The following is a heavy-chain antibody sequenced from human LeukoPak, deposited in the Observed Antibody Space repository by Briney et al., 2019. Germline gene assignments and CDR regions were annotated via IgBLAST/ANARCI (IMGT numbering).Heavy chain of an antibody. CDR3: ARRRLSSSWYYDFDY. V-gene: IGHV1-18*01. CDR1: GYTFTSYG. Sequence: RASVKVSCKASGYTFTSYGISWVRQAPRQGLEWMGWISAYNGNTNYAQKLQGRVTMTTDTSTSTAYMELRSLRSDDTAVYYCARRRLSSSWYYDFDYWGQGTLVTVSS. CDR2: ISAYNGNT. J-gene: IGHJ4*02. D-gene: IGHD6-13*01.